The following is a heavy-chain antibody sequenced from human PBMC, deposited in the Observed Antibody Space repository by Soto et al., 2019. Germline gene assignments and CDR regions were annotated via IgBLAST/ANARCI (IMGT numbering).Heavy chain of an antibody. CDR1: CYTFTNYA. J-gene: IGHJ4*02. CDR2: ISAYNGYT. D-gene: IGHD6-6*01. Sequence: VKVSCKASCYTFTNYAFTWVRQAPGQGLEWVGWISAYNGYTNYAQKLQRRGTMTTETSTSTTYMELSSLRSDDTAVYYCARDRAPRRSQLASWGQGTMVTISS. CDR3: ARDRAPRRSQLAS. V-gene: IGHV1-18*01.